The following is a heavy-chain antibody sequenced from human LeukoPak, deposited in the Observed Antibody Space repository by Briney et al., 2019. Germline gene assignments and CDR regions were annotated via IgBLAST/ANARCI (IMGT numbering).Heavy chain of an antibody. V-gene: IGHV4-39*07. CDR2: IYYSGNT. CDR3: ARLNSGAPYYYYMDV. D-gene: IGHD2-21*01. Sequence: SETLSLTCTVSDDSISRRGYCWGWIRQPPGKGLESIGIIYYSGNTYYNPSLKSRVTMSIDTSKNQFSLRLSSVTAADTAVYYCARLNSGAPYYYYMDVWGKGTTVTISS. J-gene: IGHJ6*03. CDR1: DDSISRRGYC.